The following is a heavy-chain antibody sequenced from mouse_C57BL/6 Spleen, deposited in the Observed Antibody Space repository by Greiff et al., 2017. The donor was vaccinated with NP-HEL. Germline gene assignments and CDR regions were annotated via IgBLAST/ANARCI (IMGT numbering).Heavy chain of an antibody. CDR2: IYPGDGDT. Sequence: QVQLQQSGPELVKPGASVKISCKASGYAFSSSWMNWVKQRPGKGLEWIGRIYPGDGDTNYNGKFKGKATLTADKSSSTAYMQLSSLTSEDSAVYFCARFGYSWFAYWGQGTLVTVSA. J-gene: IGHJ3*01. V-gene: IGHV1-82*01. CDR3: ARFGYSWFAY. D-gene: IGHD2-3*01. CDR1: GYAFSSSW.